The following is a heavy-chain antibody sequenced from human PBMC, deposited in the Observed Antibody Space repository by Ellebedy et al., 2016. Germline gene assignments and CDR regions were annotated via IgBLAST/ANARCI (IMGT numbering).Heavy chain of an antibody. D-gene: IGHD3-3*01. CDR2: IYPGDSDT. V-gene: IGHV5-51*01. Sequence: GESLKISCKGSGYSFTSYWIGWVRQMPGKGLEWMGIIYPGDSDTRYSPSFQGQVTISADKSISTAYLQWSSLKASDTAMYYCARHESITIFGVVIHPDYWGQGTLVTVSS. CDR1: GYSFTSYW. CDR3: ARHESITIFGVVIHPDY. J-gene: IGHJ4*02.